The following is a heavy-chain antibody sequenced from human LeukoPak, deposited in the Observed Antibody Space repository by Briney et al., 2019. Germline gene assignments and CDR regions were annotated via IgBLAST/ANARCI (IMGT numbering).Heavy chain of an antibody. V-gene: IGHV1-2*02. CDR3: ARGGSGWFGDPTRYMDV. CDR2: INPNSGGT. CDR1: GYTFTSYD. Sequence: GASVKVSCKASGYTFTSYDINWVRQATGQGLEWMGWINPNSGGTNYAQKFQGRVTMTRDTSISTAYMELSRLRSDDTAVYYCARGGSGWFGDPTRYMDVWGKGTTVTISS. D-gene: IGHD3-10*01. J-gene: IGHJ6*03.